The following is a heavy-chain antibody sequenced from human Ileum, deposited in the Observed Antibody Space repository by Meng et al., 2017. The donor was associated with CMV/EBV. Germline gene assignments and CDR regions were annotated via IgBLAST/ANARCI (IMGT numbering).Heavy chain of an antibody. Sequence: GESLKISCAASGFTFSSYSMNWVRQAPGKGLEWVSSISSSSSYIYYADSVKGRFTISRDNAKTSLYLQMNSLRAEDTAVYYCARSIAAAAMRWFDPWGQGTLVTVSS. J-gene: IGHJ5*02. CDR2: ISSSSSYI. CDR3: ARSIAAAAMRWFDP. CDR1: GFTFSSYS. V-gene: IGHV3-21*01. D-gene: IGHD6-13*01.